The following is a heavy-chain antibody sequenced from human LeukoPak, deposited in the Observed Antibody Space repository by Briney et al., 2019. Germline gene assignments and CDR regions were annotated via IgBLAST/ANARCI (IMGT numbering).Heavy chain of an antibody. CDR3: ARVLLWFGELYFGGDY. D-gene: IGHD3-10*01. CDR1: GFTFGSYA. J-gene: IGHJ4*02. CDR2: ISGSGGST. Sequence: TGGSLRLSCAASGFTFGSYAMSWVRQAPGKGLEWVSAISGSGGSTYYADSVKGRFTISRDNSKNTLYLQMNSLRAEDTAVYYCARVLLWFGELYFGGDYWGQGTLVTVSS. V-gene: IGHV3-23*01.